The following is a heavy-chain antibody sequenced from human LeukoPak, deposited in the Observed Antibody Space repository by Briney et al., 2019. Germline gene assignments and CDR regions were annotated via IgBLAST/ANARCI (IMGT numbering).Heavy chain of an antibody. CDR2: VYYSGST. Sequence: SETLSLTCTVSGASVSNASYYWSWIRQPPGKGLDWIGYVYYSGSTNYSPSLKSRVTVSVDTSKNQFSLKLTSVTAADTAVYYCARVRYGSGSYYFDNWGRGTLVTVSS. CDR3: ARVRYGSGSYYFDN. V-gene: IGHV4-61*01. CDR1: GASVSNASYY. D-gene: IGHD3-10*01. J-gene: IGHJ4*02.